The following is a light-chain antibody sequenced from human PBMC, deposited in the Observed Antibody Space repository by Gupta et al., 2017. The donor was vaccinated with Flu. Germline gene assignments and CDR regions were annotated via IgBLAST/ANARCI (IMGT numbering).Light chain of an antibody. J-gene: IGKJ1*01. CDR3: QHERSSPWT. Sequence: DIQMTQSPSTLSASVGDRVTITCRASQSSDSWLAWYQQKPGKAPKLLIYKASNLESGVPSRFSGSGSGTEFTLTISSLQPDDFATYYCQHERSSPWTFGQGTTVEIK. CDR2: KAS. V-gene: IGKV1-5*03. CDR1: QSSDSW.